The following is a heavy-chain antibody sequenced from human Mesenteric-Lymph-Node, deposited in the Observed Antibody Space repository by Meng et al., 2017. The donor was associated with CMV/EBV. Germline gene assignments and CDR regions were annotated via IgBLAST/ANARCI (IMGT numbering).Heavy chain of an antibody. J-gene: IGHJ6*02. CDR2: IRFDGSYK. Sequence: GGSLRLSCAASGFTFSSYAMSWVRQAPGKGLEWVTFIRFDGSYKYYADSVKGRFTISRDNSKNTLYVQMNSLRAEDTAVYYCAKGGSGSYPTYGMDVWGQGTTVTVSS. CDR1: GFTFSSYA. D-gene: IGHD1-26*01. V-gene: IGHV3-30*02. CDR3: AKGGSGSYPTYGMDV.